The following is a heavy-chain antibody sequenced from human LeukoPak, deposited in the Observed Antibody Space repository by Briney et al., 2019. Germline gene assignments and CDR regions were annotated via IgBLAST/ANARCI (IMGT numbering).Heavy chain of an antibody. V-gene: IGHV3-48*02. CDR3: ASSGSYRFDY. D-gene: IGHD1-26*01. CDR2: ITASGTAM. CDR1: GFTFSSYS. Sequence: GGSLRLSCAASGFTFSSYSMNWVRQAPGEGLEWVSHITASGTAMFYADSVKGRFTISRDNAKNSLYLQMNSLRDEDTAVYYCASSGSYRFDYWGQGTLVTVSS. J-gene: IGHJ4*02.